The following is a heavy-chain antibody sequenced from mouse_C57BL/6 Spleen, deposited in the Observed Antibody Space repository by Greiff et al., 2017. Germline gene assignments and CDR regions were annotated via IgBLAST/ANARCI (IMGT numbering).Heavy chain of an antibody. CDR1: GYTFTSYW. D-gene: IGHD2-4*01. V-gene: IGHV1-55*01. CDR3: ANYDYAMDY. J-gene: IGHJ4*01. Sequence: VQLQQSGAELVKPGASVKMSCKASGYTFTSYWITWVKQRPGQGLEWIGDIYPGSGSTNYNEKFKSKATLTVDTSSSTAYMQLSSLTSEVSAVYYWANYDYAMDYWGQGTSVTVSS. CDR2: IYPGSGST.